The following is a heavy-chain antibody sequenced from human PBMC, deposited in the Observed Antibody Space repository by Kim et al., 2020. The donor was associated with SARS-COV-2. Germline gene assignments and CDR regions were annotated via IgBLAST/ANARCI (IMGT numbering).Heavy chain of an antibody. D-gene: IGHD6-19*01. V-gene: IGHV3-23*01. CDR3: AKSLSIAVTNTLFDY. J-gene: IGHJ4*02. Sequence: DSVKGRFTISRDNSKNTLYLQMNSLKADDTAIYYCAKSLSIAVTNTLFDYWGQGTLVTVSS.